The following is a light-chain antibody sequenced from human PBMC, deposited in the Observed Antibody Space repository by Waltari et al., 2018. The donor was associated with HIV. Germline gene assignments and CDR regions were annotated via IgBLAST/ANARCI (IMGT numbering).Light chain of an antibody. CDR3: QHYNNWPT. CDR2: GAS. Sequence: EIVMTQSPVTLSVSPGERATLSCRASQSIGTNLVWYQQKPGQAPRLLIYGASTRATGVPVRFSGSGSGTEFTLTISSLQTEDFAIYYCQHYNNWPTFGQGTKLEIK. V-gene: IGKV3-15*01. CDR1: QSIGTN. J-gene: IGKJ2*01.